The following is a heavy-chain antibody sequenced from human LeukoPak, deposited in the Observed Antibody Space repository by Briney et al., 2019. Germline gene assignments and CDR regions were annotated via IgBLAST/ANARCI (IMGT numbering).Heavy chain of an antibody. CDR1: GYTFTGYY. CDR2: INPNSGGT. J-gene: IGHJ5*02. V-gene: IGHV1-2*02. Sequence: ASVKVSCKASGYTFTGYYMHWVRQAPGQGLEWMGWINPNSGGTNYAQKFQGRVTMTRDTSISTAYMELSRLRSDDTAVYYCARGAMSSSSGRGRFDPWGQGTLVTVSS. CDR3: ARGAMSSSSGRGRFDP. D-gene: IGHD6-6*01.